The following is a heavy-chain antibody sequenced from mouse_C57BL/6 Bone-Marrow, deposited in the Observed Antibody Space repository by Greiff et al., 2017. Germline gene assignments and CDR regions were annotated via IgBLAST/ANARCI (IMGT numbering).Heavy chain of an antibody. CDR3: ASRGYDYDDAMDY. Sequence: VQLQESGPGLVAPSQSLSITCTVSGFSLTSYGVDWVRQSPGKGLEWLGVIWGVGSTNYNSDLKSRLSISKDNSKSQVFLKMNSLHTDDTAMYYGASRGYDYDDAMDYWGQGTSVTVSS. CDR1: GFSLTSYG. V-gene: IGHV2-6*01. CDR2: IWGVGST. J-gene: IGHJ4*01. D-gene: IGHD2-4*01.